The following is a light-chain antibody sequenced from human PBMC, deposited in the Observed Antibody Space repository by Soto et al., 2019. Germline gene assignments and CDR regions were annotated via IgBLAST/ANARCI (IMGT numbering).Light chain of an antibody. CDR3: QNYNSAWT. CDR2: AAS. J-gene: IGKJ1*01. Sequence: DIQMTQSPSSLSASVGDRVTITCRASQGISNYLAWYQQKPGKVPKVLIYAASTLQLGVPSRFSGSGSGTDFTLTISSLRPEDVATYYCQNYNSAWTFGQGTKVDIK. CDR1: QGISNY. V-gene: IGKV1-27*01.